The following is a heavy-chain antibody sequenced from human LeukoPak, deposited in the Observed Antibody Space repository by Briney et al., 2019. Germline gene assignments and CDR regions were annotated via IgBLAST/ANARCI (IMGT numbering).Heavy chain of an antibody. CDR2: ISYDGSNK. J-gene: IGHJ4*02. Sequence: GGSLRLSCAVSGFTFSSYAMHWVRQAPGKGLEWVAVISYDGSNKYYADSVKGRFTISRDYSKNTLYLQMNSLRAEDTAVYYCVGGIAVAGSPFGYWGQGTLVTVSS. D-gene: IGHD6-19*01. CDR3: VGGIAVAGSPFGY. CDR1: GFTFSSYA. V-gene: IGHV3-30*04.